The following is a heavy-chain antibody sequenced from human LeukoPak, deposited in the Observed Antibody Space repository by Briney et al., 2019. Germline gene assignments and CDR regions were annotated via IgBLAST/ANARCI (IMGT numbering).Heavy chain of an antibody. J-gene: IGHJ3*02. CDR1: GGSISSSSYY. V-gene: IGHV4-39*07. D-gene: IGHD3-22*01. CDR2: IYYSGST. Sequence: SETLSLTCTVSGGSISSSSYYWGWIRQPPGKGLEWIGSIYYSGSTYYNPSLKSRVTISVDKSKNQFSLKLSSVTAADTAVYYCAAQEATENDNAFDIWGLGTMVTVSS. CDR3: AAQEATENDNAFDI.